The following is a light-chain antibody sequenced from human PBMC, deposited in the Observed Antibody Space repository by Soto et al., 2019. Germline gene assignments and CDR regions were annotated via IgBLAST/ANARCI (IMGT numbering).Light chain of an antibody. CDR2: RNN. CDR3: AAWDDSLSGLGV. V-gene: IGLV1-47*01. Sequence: QAVVTQPPSASGTPGQRVTISCSGSSSNIGSNYVYWYQQLPGTAHKLLIYRNNQRPSGVPDRFSGSKSGTSASLAISGLRSEDEADYYCAAWDDSLSGLGVFGTGTKLTVL. J-gene: IGLJ1*01. CDR1: SSNIGSNY.